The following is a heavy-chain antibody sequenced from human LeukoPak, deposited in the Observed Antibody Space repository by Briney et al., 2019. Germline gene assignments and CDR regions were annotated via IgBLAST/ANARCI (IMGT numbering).Heavy chain of an antibody. V-gene: IGHV4-30-2*01. J-gene: IGHJ5*02. CDR3: ARYCSSTSCYQLGFDP. D-gene: IGHD2-2*01. CDR1: GGSISSGGYS. Sequence: SQTLSLTCAVSGGSISSGGYSWSWIRQPPGKGLEWIGYIYHSGSTYYNPSLKSRVTISVDRSKNQFSLKLSSATAADTAVYYCARYCSSTSCYQLGFDPWGQGTLVTVSS. CDR2: IYHSGST.